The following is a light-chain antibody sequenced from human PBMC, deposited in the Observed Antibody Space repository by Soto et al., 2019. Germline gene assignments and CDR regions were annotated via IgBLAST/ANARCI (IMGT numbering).Light chain of an antibody. CDR1: KLGDKY. Sequence: SYELTQPPSVSVSPGQTASITCSGEKLGDKYACWYQQKPGQSPVLVIYQDNNRPSGIPERFSGSSSGNTATLTISGTQAMDEADYYCQAWDSSTVVFGGGTKLTVL. J-gene: IGLJ2*01. CDR2: QDN. V-gene: IGLV3-1*01. CDR3: QAWDSSTVV.